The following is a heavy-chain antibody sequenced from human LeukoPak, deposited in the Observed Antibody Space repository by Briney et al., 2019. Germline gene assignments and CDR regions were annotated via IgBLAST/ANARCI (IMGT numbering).Heavy chain of an antibody. V-gene: IGHV4-59*01. D-gene: IGHD6-13*01. J-gene: IGHJ3*01. Sequence: SETLSLTCTVSGGSISSYYWNWIRQPPGKGLEWIAYIDDSGSTNYNPSLKSRVTISVDTSKNQFSLKLRSVTAADTAVYYCARSRRGSTWWGAFALWGQGTMVTVSS. CDR2: IDDSGST. CDR3: ARSRRGSTWWGAFAL. CDR1: GGSISSYY.